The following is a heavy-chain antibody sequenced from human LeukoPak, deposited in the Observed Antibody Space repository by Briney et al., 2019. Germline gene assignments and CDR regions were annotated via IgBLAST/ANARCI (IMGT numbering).Heavy chain of an antibody. V-gene: IGHV1-2*02. CDR2: INPNSGGT. J-gene: IGHJ6*03. CDR3: ARTRSNGGSCYSCYYYYMDV. Sequence: ASVKVSCKASGYTFTGYYMHWVRQAPGQGLEWMGWINPNSGGTNYAQKFQGRVTMTRDTSISTAYMGLSRLRSDDTAVYYCARTRSNGGSCYSCYYYYMDVWGKGTTVTISS. D-gene: IGHD2-15*01. CDR1: GYTFTGYY.